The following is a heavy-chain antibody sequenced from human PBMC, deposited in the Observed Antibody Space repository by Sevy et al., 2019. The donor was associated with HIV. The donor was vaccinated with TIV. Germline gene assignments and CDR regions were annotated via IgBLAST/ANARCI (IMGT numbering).Heavy chain of an antibody. CDR1: GGSISSSSYY. CDR2: IYYSGST. J-gene: IGHJ5*02. CDR3: ARQGLVRDYDFWSGYYRRWFDP. V-gene: IGHV4-39*01. Sequence: SETLSLTCTVSGGSISSSSYYWGWIRQPPGKGLAWIGSIYYSGSTYYNPSLQSRVTISVDTSKNQFSLKLSSVTAADTAVYYCARQGLVRDYDFWSGYYRRWFDPWGQGTLVTVSS. D-gene: IGHD3-3*01.